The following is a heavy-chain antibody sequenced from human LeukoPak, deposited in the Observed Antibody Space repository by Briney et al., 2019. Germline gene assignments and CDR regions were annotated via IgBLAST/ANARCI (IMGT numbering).Heavy chain of an antibody. CDR2: ISAYNGNT. CDR3: ARHSLGGSRWLYSSWFDP. CDR1: GYTFTSYG. J-gene: IGHJ5*02. D-gene: IGHD3-16*01. Sequence: ASVKVSCKASGYTFTSYGISWVRQAPGQGLEWMGWISAYNGNTNYAQKLQGRVTMTTDTSTSTAYMELRRLRSDDTAVYYCARHSLGGSRWLYSSWFDPWGQGTLVTVSS. V-gene: IGHV1-18*01.